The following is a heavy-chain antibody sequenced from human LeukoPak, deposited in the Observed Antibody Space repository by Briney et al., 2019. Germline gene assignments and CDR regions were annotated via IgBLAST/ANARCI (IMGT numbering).Heavy chain of an antibody. J-gene: IGHJ6*02. CDR1: GGSISSYS. V-gene: IGHV4-4*07. D-gene: IGHD4-17*01. CDR2: IYTSVST. CDR3: AGALTTVTWCPYYGMDV. Sequence: PSETLSLTSTVSGGSISSYSWSWIRHPAGERQESVWRIYTSVSTNYNPSPKRRVTISVDTSKNQFSLKLSSVTPADTAACYCAGALTTVTWCPYYGMDVWGQGTTVTVSS.